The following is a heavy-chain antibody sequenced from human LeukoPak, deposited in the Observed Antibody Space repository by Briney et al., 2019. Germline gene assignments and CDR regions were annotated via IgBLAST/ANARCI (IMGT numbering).Heavy chain of an antibody. CDR1: GFTFSSYA. CDR2: IGGSGGST. J-gene: IGHJ4*02. V-gene: IGHV3-23*01. D-gene: IGHD3-10*01. CDR3: AKYRGFGDSYDS. Sequence: PGGSLRLSCAASGFTFSSYAMNWVRQAPGKGLEWVSSIGGSGGSTYYADSVKGRSTISRDTSKNTLYLQMNSLRAEDTAVYYCAKYRGFGDSYDSWGQGTLVTVSS.